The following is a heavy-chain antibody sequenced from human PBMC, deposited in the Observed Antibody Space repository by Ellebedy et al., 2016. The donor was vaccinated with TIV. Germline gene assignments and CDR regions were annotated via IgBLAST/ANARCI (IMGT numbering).Heavy chain of an antibody. J-gene: IGHJ4*02. CDR3: ASELPRSYDFWSGYYGTEY. Sequence: SVKVSXXASGGTFSSYAISWVRQAPGQGLEWMGGIIPIFGTANYAQKFQGRVTITADESTSTAYMELSSLRSEDTAVYYCASELPRSYDFWSGYYGTEYWGQGTLVTVSS. CDR1: GGTFSSYA. V-gene: IGHV1-69*13. CDR2: IIPIFGTA. D-gene: IGHD3-3*01.